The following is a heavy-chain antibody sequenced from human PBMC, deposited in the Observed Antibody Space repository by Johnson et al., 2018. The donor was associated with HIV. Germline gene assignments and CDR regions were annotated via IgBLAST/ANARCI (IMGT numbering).Heavy chain of an antibody. V-gene: IGHV3-NL1*01. J-gene: IGHJ3*02. CDR2: IYSGGSTI. CDR1: RFTFSSYA. Sequence: VQLVESGGGVVQPGRSLRLSCAASRFTFSSYAMHWVRQAPGKGLEWVSVIYSGGSTIYYADSVKGRFTISRDNAKNSLYLQMNSLRAEDTALYYCTTYSIIHAFDIWGQGTMVTVSS. D-gene: IGHD6-13*01. CDR3: TTYSIIHAFDI.